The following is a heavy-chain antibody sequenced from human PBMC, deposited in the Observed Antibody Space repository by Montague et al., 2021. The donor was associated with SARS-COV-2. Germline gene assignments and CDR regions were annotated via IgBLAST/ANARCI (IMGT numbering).Heavy chain of an antibody. CDR3: ARDRTFRDGYLDAFEI. Sequence: SETLSLTCTVSGYSISSGYYWGWIRKFPGKGLEWIGSIYHSGTTYYNPSLKSRVTISVDTSKNQFSLKMYSVTAADTAQFYCARDRTFRDGYLDAFEIWGQGTTVTVSS. CDR2: IYHSGTT. CDR1: GYSISSGYY. V-gene: IGHV4-38-2*02. D-gene: IGHD5-24*01. J-gene: IGHJ3*02.